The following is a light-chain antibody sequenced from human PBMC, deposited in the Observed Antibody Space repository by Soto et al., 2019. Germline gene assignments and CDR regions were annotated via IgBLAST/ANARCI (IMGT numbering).Light chain of an antibody. J-gene: IGKJ5*01. CDR2: GAS. Sequence: DSVLTQTQGTLSLSPGGSATLPSRASQSVSSSYLAWYQQKPGQANRLLIYGASSRATGIPDRFSGSGSGTDFTLTISSLEPEDFAVYYCQQYGSSPITVGQGTRLEIK. V-gene: IGKV3-20*01. CDR1: QSVSSSY. CDR3: QQYGSSPIT.